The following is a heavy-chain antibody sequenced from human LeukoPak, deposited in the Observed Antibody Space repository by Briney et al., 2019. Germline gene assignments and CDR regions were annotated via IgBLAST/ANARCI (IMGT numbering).Heavy chain of an antibody. CDR2: IWYDGSNK. CDR1: GFTFSSYG. V-gene: IGHV3-33*01. D-gene: IGHD6-13*01. CDR3: ARDGVGIAAAGTIRALYM. J-gene: IGHJ3*02. Sequence: GGSLRLSCAASGFTFSSYGMHWVRQAPGKGLEWVAVIWYDGSNKYYADSVNGRFTISRDNSKNTLYLQMNSVRAEDTAVYHCARDGVGIAAAGTIRALYMWGQGTEVTVAS.